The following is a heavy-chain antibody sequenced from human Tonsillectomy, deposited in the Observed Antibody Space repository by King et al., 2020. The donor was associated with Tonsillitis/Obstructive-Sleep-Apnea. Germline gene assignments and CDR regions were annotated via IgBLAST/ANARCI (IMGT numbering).Heavy chain of an antibody. CDR1: GESFSGHY. D-gene: IGHD1-20*01. CDR3: ARRHSVTVVPFYY. Sequence: VQLQQWGAGLLKPSETLSLTCAVYGESFSGHYWSWIRQPPGKGLEWIGEINYSGSTNYNPSLKSRVTISVDTSKNQFSLNLNSMTAADTAVYYCARRHSVTVVPFYYWGQGTLVTVSS. V-gene: IGHV4-34*01. J-gene: IGHJ4*02. CDR2: INYSGST.